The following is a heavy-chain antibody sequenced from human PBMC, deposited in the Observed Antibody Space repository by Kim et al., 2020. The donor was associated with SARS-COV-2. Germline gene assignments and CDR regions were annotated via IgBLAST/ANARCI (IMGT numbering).Heavy chain of an antibody. V-gene: IGHV4-59*01. Sequence: SETLSLTCTVSGGSLSSYYWSWIRQPPGKGLEWIGYIYNSETTKYNPSLKSRVTISVDTSKNQFSLKLTSVTAADTAVYYCARESEWSGYFNDWGQGTL. CDR1: GGSLSSYY. D-gene: IGHD3-3*01. J-gene: IGHJ4*02. CDR3: ARESEWSGYFND. CDR2: IYNSETT.